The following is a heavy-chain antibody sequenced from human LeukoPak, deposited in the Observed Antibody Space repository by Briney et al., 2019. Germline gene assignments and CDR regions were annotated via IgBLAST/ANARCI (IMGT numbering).Heavy chain of an antibody. Sequence: PGGSLRLSCAASGFTVSSNYMSWVRQAPGKGLEWVSVIYSGGSTYYADSVKGRLTISRHNSKNTLYLQMNSLRAEDTAVYYCARDFGRLFDDWGQGTLVTVSS. D-gene: IGHD3-10*01. CDR3: ARDFGRLFDD. CDR1: GFTVSSNY. V-gene: IGHV3-53*04. J-gene: IGHJ4*02. CDR2: IYSGGST.